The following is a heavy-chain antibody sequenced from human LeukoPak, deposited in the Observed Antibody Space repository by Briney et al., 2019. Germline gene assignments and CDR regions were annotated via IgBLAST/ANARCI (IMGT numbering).Heavy chain of an antibody. V-gene: IGHV1-69*13. CDR1: GGTFSSYA. CDR3: ATYYGDYVYFQH. CDR2: IIPIFGTA. Sequence: SVKVSCKASGGTFSSYAISWVRQAPGQGREWMGGIIPIFGTANYAQKFQGRVTITADESTSTAYMELSSLRSEDTAVYYCATYYGDYVYFQHWGQGTLVTVSS. D-gene: IGHD4-17*01. J-gene: IGHJ1*01.